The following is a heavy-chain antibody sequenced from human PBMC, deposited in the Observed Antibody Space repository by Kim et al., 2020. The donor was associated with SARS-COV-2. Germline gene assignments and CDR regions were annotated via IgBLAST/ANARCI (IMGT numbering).Heavy chain of an antibody. J-gene: IGHJ6*02. Sequence: SETLSLTCTVSGGSISSGGYYWSWIRQHPGKGLEWIGYIYYSGSTYYNPSLKSRVTISVDTSKNQFSLKLSSVTAADTAVYYCARDPKGRSYGYYYYYGMDVWGQGTTVTVSS. D-gene: IGHD5-18*01. V-gene: IGHV4-31*03. CDR3: ARDPKGRSYGYYYYYGMDV. CDR1: GGSISSGGYY. CDR2: IYYSGST.